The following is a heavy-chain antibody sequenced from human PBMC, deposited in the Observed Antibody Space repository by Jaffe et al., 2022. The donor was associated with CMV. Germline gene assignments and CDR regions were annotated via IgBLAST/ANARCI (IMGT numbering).Heavy chain of an antibody. V-gene: IGHV4-39*01. CDR3: AMYDYYDSSGYDFDY. CDR2: IYYSGST. Sequence: QLQLQESGPGLVKPSETLSLTCTVSGGSISSSSYYWGWIRQPPGKGLEWIGSIYYSGSTYYNPSLKSRVTISVDTSKNQFSLKLSSVTAADTAVYYCAMYDYYDSSGYDFDYCRHGTLVTVSS. J-gene: IGHJ4*01. D-gene: IGHD3-22*01. CDR1: GGSISSSSYY.